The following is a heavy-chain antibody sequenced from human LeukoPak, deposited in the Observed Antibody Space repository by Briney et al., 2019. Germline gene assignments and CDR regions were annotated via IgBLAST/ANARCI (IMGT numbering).Heavy chain of an antibody. CDR3: ARGAPGSYCSGGSCPYFDY. Sequence: ASVKVSCKASAYTFTSYDINWVRQATGQGLEWMGWMNLNSGNTGYAQKFQGRVTMTRNTSISTAYMELSSLRSEDTAVYYCARGAPGSYCSGGSCPYFDYWGQGTLISVSS. V-gene: IGHV1-8*01. D-gene: IGHD2-15*01. CDR2: MNLNSGNT. CDR1: AYTFTSYD. J-gene: IGHJ4*02.